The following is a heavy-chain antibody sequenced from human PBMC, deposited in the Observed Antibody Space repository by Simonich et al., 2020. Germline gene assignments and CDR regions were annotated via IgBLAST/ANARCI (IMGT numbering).Heavy chain of an antibody. CDR3: ARSTTGTTAFDI. Sequence: QVQLVQSGAEVKKPGASVKVSCKASGYTFTSYGISWVRQAPGQGLEWMGGISAYNDTTNHAQKLQGRVTMTTDTSTSTAYMELRSLRSDDTAVYYCARSTTGTTAFDIWGQGTMVTVSS. CDR1: GYTFTSYG. J-gene: IGHJ3*02. CDR2: ISAYNDTT. D-gene: IGHD1-1*01. V-gene: IGHV1-18*01.